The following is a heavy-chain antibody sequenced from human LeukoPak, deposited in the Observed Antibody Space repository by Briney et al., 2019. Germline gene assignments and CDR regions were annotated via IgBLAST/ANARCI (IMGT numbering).Heavy chain of an antibody. J-gene: IGHJ3*02. V-gene: IGHV1-2*02. CDR3: AILDSSDWYGGDAFDI. D-gene: IGHD6-19*01. CDR1: GGTFSSYA. CDR2: INPNSGGT. Sequence: RASVKVSCKASGGTFSSYAISWVRQAPGQGLEWMGWINPNSGGTKYAQKFQGRVTMTRDTSISTAYMELSRLRSDDTAVYYCAILDSSDWYGGDAFDIWGQGTMVTVSS.